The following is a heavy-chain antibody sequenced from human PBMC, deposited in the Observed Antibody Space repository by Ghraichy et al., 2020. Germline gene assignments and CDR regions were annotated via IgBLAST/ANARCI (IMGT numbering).Heavy chain of an antibody. CDR3: AGGFADNWHRYFDS. V-gene: IGHV3-7*03. D-gene: IGHD1-20*01. J-gene: IGHJ4*02. CDR2: IKQDGSAK. Sequence: GGSLRLSCADSGFTFSRYWMSWVRQTPGKGLEWVASIKQDGSAKYLIDSVEGRFTISRDNARNSLSLQMDSLRVEDTAVYYCAGGFADNWHRYFDSWGQGTRVTGSS. CDR1: GFTFSRYW.